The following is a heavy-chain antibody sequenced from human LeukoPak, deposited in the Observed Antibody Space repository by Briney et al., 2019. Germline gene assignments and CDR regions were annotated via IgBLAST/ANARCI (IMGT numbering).Heavy chain of an antibody. CDR2: AYSTGTV. V-gene: IGHV4-39*02. CDR1: GVSLNSRSSF. CDR3: VRGAMVSKPGDF. J-gene: IGHJ4*02. D-gene: IGHD2-8*01. Sequence: SETLSLTCSVSGVSLNSRSSFWNRVRQPRGKGFEWIASAYSTGTVYQSPSLQSRAAISVDASNNSFTLTLQSVTAADTAVYFCVRGAMVSKPGDFWGPGTLVIVSS.